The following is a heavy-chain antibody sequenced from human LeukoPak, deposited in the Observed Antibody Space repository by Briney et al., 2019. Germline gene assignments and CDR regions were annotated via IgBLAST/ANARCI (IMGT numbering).Heavy chain of an antibody. CDR2: SGSGGST. CDR1: GFTFSNYA. Sequence: GGSLRLSCAASGFTFSNYAMNWVRQAPGKGLEWVSISGSGGSTYYADSVKGRFTISRDNSKNTLFLQMNSLRAEDTAVYYCARDSPFDYWGQGTLVTVSS. CDR3: ARDSPFDY. J-gene: IGHJ4*02. V-gene: IGHV3-23*01.